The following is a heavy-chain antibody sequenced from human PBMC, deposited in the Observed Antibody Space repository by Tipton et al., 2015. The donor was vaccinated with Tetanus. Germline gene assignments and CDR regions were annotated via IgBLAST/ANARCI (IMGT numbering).Heavy chain of an antibody. D-gene: IGHD2/OR15-2a*01. CDR3: AKGIGYYGMDV. CDR2: IKHDGSEN. V-gene: IGHV3-7*05. J-gene: IGHJ6*02. CDR1: GFTFSDYW. Sequence: SLRLSCAASGFTFSDYWMTWVRQAPGKGLEWVANIKHDGSENYYVDSVKGRFTISRDNAKNSLYLQMNSLRAEDTALYYCAKGIGYYGMDVWGQGTTVTVSS.